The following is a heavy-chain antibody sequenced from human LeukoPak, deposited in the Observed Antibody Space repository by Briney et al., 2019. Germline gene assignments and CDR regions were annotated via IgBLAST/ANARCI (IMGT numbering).Heavy chain of an antibody. Sequence: GGSLRLSCAASGFTFSSYGMHWVRQAPGNGLEWVAVIWSDGSSECYADSVRGRFTISRDNAKNSLYMQMNSLRAEDTAVYYCARGSIAVAGTGDYWGQGTLVTVSS. CDR2: IWSDGSSE. CDR1: GFTFSSYG. CDR3: ARGSIAVAGTGDY. V-gene: IGHV3-33*03. J-gene: IGHJ4*02. D-gene: IGHD6-19*01.